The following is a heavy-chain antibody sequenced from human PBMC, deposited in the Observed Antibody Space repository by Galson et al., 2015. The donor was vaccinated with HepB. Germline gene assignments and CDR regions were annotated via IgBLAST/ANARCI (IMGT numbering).Heavy chain of an antibody. J-gene: IGHJ6*03. Sequence: SLRLSCAASGFTFSSYSMNWVRQAPGKGLEWVSSISSSSSYIYYADSVKGRFTISRDNAKNSLYLQMNSLRAEDTAVYYCAREWGIAVAGTAERYYYYMDVWGKGTTVTVSS. V-gene: IGHV3-21*01. D-gene: IGHD6-19*01. CDR3: AREWGIAVAGTAERYYYYMDV. CDR1: GFTFSSYS. CDR2: ISSSSSYI.